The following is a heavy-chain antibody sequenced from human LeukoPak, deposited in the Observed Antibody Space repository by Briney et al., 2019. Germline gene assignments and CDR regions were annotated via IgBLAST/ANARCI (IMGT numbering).Heavy chain of an antibody. CDR1: GGSISSGSYY. Sequence: PSETLSLTCTVSGGSISSGSYYWSWIRQPAGKGLEWIGRIYTSGSTNYNPSLKSRVTISVDTSKNQFSLKLSSVTAADTAVYYCARGGGYSSMGVWGKGTTVTVSS. CDR3: ARGGGYSSMGV. CDR2: IYTSGST. J-gene: IGHJ6*03. D-gene: IGHD5-18*01. V-gene: IGHV4-61*02.